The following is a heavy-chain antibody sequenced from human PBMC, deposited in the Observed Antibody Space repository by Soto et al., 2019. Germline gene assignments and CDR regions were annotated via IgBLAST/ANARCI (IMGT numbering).Heavy chain of an antibody. CDR1: GYTFTSYY. D-gene: IGHD4-17*01. V-gene: IGHV1-46*01. Sequence: ASVKVSCKASGYTFTSYYMHWVRQAPGQGLEWMGIINPSGGSTSYAQKFQGRVTMTRDTSTSTVYMEPSSLRSEDTAVYYCAGTVTTSWDVDLWGRGTLVTVSS. CDR3: AGTVTTSWDVDL. J-gene: IGHJ2*01. CDR2: INPSGGST.